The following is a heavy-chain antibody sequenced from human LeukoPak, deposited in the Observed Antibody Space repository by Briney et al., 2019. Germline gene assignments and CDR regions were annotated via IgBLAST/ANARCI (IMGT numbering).Heavy chain of an antibody. Sequence: PSETLSLTCTVSGGSINNYFWSWIRQPSGKGLEWIGYIYDSGSTNYNPSLKSRLTISIDTSNNQFSLKLRSVTAADTAVYFCARDPGNSYYYFDHWGQGSLVTVSS. V-gene: IGHV4-59*01. CDR1: GGSINNYF. J-gene: IGHJ4*02. D-gene: IGHD2/OR15-2a*01. CDR2: IYDSGST. CDR3: ARDPGNSYYYFDH.